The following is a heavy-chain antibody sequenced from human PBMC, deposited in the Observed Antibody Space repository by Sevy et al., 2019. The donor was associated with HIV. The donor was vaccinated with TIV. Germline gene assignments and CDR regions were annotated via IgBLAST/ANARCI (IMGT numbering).Heavy chain of an antibody. CDR1: GGSVSSGSYY. Sequence: SETLSLTCTVSGGSVSSGSYYWSWIRQPPGKGLEWIGYIHYSGSTNYNPSLKSRVTISVDTSKNQFSLKLSSVTAADTAVYYCARGYYIAARPVDWFDPWGQGTLVTVSS. V-gene: IGHV4-61*01. J-gene: IGHJ5*02. CDR2: IHYSGST. D-gene: IGHD6-6*01. CDR3: ARGYYIAARPVDWFDP.